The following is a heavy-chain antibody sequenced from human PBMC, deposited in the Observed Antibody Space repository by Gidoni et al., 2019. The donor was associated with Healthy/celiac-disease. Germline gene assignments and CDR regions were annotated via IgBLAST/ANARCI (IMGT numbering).Heavy chain of an antibody. Sequence: QVQLVQSGAEVKKPGSSVKVSCKASGGTFSSYAISWVRQAPGQGLEWMGGIIPIFGTANYAQKFQGRVTITADKSTSTAYMELSSLRSEDTAVYYCASGIGSSSVSAEEINWYFDLWGRGTLVTVSS. CDR2: IIPIFGTA. J-gene: IGHJ2*01. V-gene: IGHV1-69*06. D-gene: IGHD6-6*01. CDR1: GGTFSSYA. CDR3: ASGIGSSSVSAEEINWYFDL.